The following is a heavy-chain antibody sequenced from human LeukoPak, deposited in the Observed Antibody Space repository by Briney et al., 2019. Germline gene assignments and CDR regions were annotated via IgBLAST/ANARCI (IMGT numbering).Heavy chain of an antibody. CDR3: ARDQRDAYNYSYYMDV. J-gene: IGHJ6*03. Sequence: PGRSLRLSCAASGFIFSNYAMYWVRQAPGKGLEWVAVISYDGSNKFNADSVRGRFTISRDNSKNTLYLQMNSLRAEDTAVYYCARDQRDAYNYSYYMDVWGKGTTVTVSS. V-gene: IGHV3-30*04. CDR1: GFIFSNYA. CDR2: ISYDGSNK. D-gene: IGHD5-24*01.